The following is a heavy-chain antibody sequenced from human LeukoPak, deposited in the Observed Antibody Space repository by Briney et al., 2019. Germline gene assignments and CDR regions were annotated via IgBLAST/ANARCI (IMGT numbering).Heavy chain of an antibody. J-gene: IGHJ4*02. CDR1: VGTFSSYA. CDR3: ARLGVFSSIDY. CDR2: IIPILGIA. D-gene: IGHD3-16*01. Sequence: ASVKVSCKASVGTFSSYAISWVRQAPGQGLEWMGRIIPILGIANYAQKFQGRVTITADKSTSTAYMGLSSLRSEDTAVYYCARLGVFSSIDYWGQGTLVTVSS. V-gene: IGHV1-69*04.